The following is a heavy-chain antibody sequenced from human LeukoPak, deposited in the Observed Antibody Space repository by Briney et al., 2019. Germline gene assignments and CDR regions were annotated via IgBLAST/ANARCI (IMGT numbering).Heavy chain of an antibody. CDR2: IYHSASA. Sequence: SETLSLTCTVSGGSISSYYWGWIRQPPGKGLERIGSIYHSASAYYNPSLKSRVTISVDTSKNQFSLNLRSVTAADTAVYYCASQQQLVLLDWFDPWGQGTLVTVSS. CDR1: GGSISSYY. CDR3: ASQQQLVLLDWFDP. D-gene: IGHD6-13*01. J-gene: IGHJ5*02. V-gene: IGHV4-38-2*02.